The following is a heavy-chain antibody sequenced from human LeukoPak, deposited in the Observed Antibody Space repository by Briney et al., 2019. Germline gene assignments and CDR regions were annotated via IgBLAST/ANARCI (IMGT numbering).Heavy chain of an antibody. CDR3: ASVYNRNLLGAFDI. J-gene: IGHJ3*02. CDR2: INHSGST. CDR1: GGSISSYY. V-gene: IGHV4-34*01. Sequence: SETLSLTCTVSGGSISSYYWSWIRQPPGKGLEWIGEINHSGSTNYNPSLKSRVTISVDTSKNQFSLKLSSVTAADTAVYYCASVYNRNLLGAFDIWGQGTMVTVSS. D-gene: IGHD1-14*01.